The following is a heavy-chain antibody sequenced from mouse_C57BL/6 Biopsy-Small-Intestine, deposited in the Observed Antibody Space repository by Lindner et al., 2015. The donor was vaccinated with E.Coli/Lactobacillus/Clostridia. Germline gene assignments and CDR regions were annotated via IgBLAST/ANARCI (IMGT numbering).Heavy chain of an antibody. V-gene: IGHV14-3*01. J-gene: IGHJ4*01. CDR2: IDPANGNT. Sequence: QLQEVWGVRLVRPGASVKLSCTASGFNIKDDYMHWVKQRPEQGLEWIGRIDPANGNTKYAPKFQDKATITADTSSNTAYLQLSSLTSEDTAVYYCARGDYVYAMDYWGQGTSVTVSS. CDR1: GFNIKDDY. D-gene: IGHD2-13*01. CDR3: ARGDYVYAMDY.